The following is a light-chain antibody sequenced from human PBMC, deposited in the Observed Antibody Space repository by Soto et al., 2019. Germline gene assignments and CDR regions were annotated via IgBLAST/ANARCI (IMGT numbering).Light chain of an antibody. J-gene: IGKJ2*01. Sequence: EIVLTQSPGTLSLSPGERATLSCRASQSVRSSYLAWYQQKPGQAPRLLIYGASSMATGIPDRFSGSGSGTDFTLTISRLEPEDFAVYYCQQYGSSPPYTFGHGNKLEIK. CDR3: QQYGSSPPYT. V-gene: IGKV3-20*01. CDR1: QSVRSSY. CDR2: GAS.